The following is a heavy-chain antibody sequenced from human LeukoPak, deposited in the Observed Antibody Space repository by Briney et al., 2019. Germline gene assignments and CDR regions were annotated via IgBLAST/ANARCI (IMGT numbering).Heavy chain of an antibody. J-gene: IGHJ6*03. CDR1: GDSISSTSYY. Sequence: SETLSLTCTVSGDSISSTSYYWGWIRQPPGKGLEWIGTIYYSASTYYTPSLKSRVTISVDTSKNQFSLKLSSATAADTAVYYCARHGYYYYYMDVWGKGTTVTVSS. V-gene: IGHV4-39*01. CDR3: ARHGYYYYYMDV. CDR2: IYYSAST.